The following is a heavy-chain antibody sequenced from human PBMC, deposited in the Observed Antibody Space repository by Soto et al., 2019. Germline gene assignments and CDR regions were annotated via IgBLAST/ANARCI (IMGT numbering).Heavy chain of an antibody. CDR3: VKDGLTSVFGLVHDGSDI. CDR2: ISWNSGNI. J-gene: IGHJ3*02. Sequence: VQLVESGGGLVQPGRSLRISCVASGFSFGDYGMHWVRQAPGRGPEWVSGISWNSGNIGYAETVKGRFTISRDNAKNSLYLQMNILRAEDTAVYYCVKDGLTSVFGLVHDGSDIWGHGTMVTVSS. D-gene: IGHD3-3*01. CDR1: GFSFGDYG. V-gene: IGHV3-9*01.